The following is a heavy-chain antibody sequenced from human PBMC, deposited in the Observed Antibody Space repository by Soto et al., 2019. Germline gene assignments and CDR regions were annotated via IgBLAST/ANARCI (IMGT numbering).Heavy chain of an antibody. CDR1: GFSLANYP. CDR3: AKGPHTNVGWPYYFES. V-gene: IGHV3-48*02. Sequence: LRLSCVAPGFSLANYPMNWVRQTPGKGLEWISYSSPRGDTIYYADSVEGRFTISRDNARNSLSLHMSSLRDEDSALYYCAKGPHTNVGWPYYFESWGQGVPVTVSS. CDR2: SSPRGDTI. D-gene: IGHD6-19*01. J-gene: IGHJ4*02.